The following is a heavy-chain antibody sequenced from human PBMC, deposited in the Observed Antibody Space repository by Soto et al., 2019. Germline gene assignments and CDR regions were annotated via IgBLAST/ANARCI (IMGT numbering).Heavy chain of an antibody. CDR1: GFTVSNYA. CDR3: ARSGQLDY. V-gene: IGHV3-23*05. CDR2: ISKFGNWT. Sequence: EVQLLESGGGLVQPGGYLRLSCEASGFTVSNYAMYWVRQAPGKGLEWVTYISKFGNWTSYAASVKGRFTISRDSSNNAVHLQMSSLREEDTALYYCARSGQLDYWGQGTLVTVSS. D-gene: IGHD3-10*01. J-gene: IGHJ4*01.